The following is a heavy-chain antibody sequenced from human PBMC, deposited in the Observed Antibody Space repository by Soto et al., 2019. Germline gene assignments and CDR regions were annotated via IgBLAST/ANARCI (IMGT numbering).Heavy chain of an antibody. Sequence: QVQLQESGPGLVKPSETLSLTCTVSGGSISSYYWSWIRQPPGKRLEWIGFIYYSGSTNYNPSLKSRVTISVDTSKNQFSLKLSSVTAADTAVYYCAREKTTIGDFDYWGQGTLVTVSS. J-gene: IGHJ4*02. CDR3: AREKTTIGDFDY. V-gene: IGHV4-59*01. CDR2: IYYSGST. D-gene: IGHD1-7*01. CDR1: GGSISSYY.